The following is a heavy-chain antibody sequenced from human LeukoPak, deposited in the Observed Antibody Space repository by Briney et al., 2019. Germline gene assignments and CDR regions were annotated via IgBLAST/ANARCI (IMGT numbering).Heavy chain of an antibody. D-gene: IGHD2-2*01. CDR3: ARGSPVAYCSSTSCYPDY. CDR2: INPSGGST. J-gene: IGHJ4*02. Sequence: ASVKVSCKASGYTFTSYYMHWVRQAPGQGLEWMGIINPSGGSTSYAQKFQGRVTMTRDTSTSTVYMELSSLRAEDTAVYYCARGSPVAYCSSTSCYPDYWGQGTLVTVSS. CDR1: GYTFTSYY. V-gene: IGHV1-46*01.